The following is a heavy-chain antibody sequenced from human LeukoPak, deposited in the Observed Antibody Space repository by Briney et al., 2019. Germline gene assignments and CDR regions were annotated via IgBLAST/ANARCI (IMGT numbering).Heavy chain of an antibody. CDR1: GGSFSTYY. CDR3: ARGPTISETGYFDF. J-gene: IGHJ4*03. CDR2: INHRGDT. Sequence: SETLSLTCAVYGGSFSTYYWSWTRQSPGKGLEWIAEINHRGDTNYNPSVKSRVTMSVDTSKNQFSLKVRSLTAADTAVYYCARGPTISETGYFDFWGQGTLVTVSS. V-gene: IGHV4-34*01. D-gene: IGHD1-1*01.